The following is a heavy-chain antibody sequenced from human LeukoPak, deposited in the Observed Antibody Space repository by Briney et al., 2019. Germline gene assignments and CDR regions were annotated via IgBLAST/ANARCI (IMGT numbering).Heavy chain of an antibody. D-gene: IGHD3-10*01. V-gene: IGHV3-7*01. CDR3: ARGSGYKWFDS. Sequence: GGSLRLSCAASGFTFSTYWMSWVRQAPGKGLEWVANIRQDGSEKHYVDSVKSRFSISRDNAKNSVYLQMSSLRADDTAYYYCARGSGYKWFDSWGQGTLVTVSS. CDR2: IRQDGSEK. J-gene: IGHJ5*01. CDR1: GFTFSTYW.